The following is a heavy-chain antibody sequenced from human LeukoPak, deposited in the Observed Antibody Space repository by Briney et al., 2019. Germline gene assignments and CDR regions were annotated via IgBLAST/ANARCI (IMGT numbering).Heavy chain of an antibody. J-gene: IGHJ6*02. Sequence: AGGSLRLSCAASGFTFSSYGMHWVRQAPGKGLEWVAVIWYDGSNKYYADSVKGRFTISRDNSKNTLYLQMNSLRAEDTAVYYCARGPNDYGGKTPYYYYYYGMDVWGQGTTVTVSS. CDR2: IWYDGSNK. CDR3: ARGPNDYGGKTPYYYYYYGMDV. CDR1: GFTFSSYG. V-gene: IGHV3-33*01. D-gene: IGHD4-23*01.